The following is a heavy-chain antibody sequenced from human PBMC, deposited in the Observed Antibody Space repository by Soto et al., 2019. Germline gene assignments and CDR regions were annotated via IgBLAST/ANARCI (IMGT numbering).Heavy chain of an antibody. V-gene: IGHV3-23*01. CDR3: AKDRDYYYDILTGPLDY. CDR1: GVTVCSYA. D-gene: IGHD3-9*01. CDR2: ISGSGGST. J-gene: IGHJ4*02. Sequence: WGSPRLSCAACGVTVCSYAMGGVRQEPGKGLEWVSAISGSGGSTYYADSVKGRFTISRDNSKNTLYLQMNSLRAEDTAVYYCAKDRDYYYDILTGPLDYWGQGTLVTVSS.